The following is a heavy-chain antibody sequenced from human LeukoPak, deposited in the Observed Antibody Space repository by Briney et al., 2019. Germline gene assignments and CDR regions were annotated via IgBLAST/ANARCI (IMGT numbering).Heavy chain of an antibody. CDR2: ISWNSGSM. V-gene: IGHV3-9*01. D-gene: IGHD4-23*01. CDR1: GFTFDDYA. CDR3: AKGGDYGGNSYYFDY. J-gene: IGHJ4*02. Sequence: GRSLRLSCAASGFTFDDYAMHWVRQAPGKGLEWVSGISWNSGSMGYADSVKGRFTISRDNAKNSLYLQMNSLRAEDTALYCCAKGGDYGGNSYYFDYWGQGTLVTVSS.